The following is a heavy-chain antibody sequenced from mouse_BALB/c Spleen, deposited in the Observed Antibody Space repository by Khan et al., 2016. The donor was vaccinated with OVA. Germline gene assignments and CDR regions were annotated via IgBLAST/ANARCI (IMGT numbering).Heavy chain of an antibody. D-gene: IGHD2-14*01. V-gene: IGHV1-4*01. J-gene: IGHJ3*01. Sequence: QVRLQQSGAELARPGASMRMSCKASGYTFTSNTMHWIKQRPGQGLEWIGYINPSNGYTNYNQKFKDKATLTSDKSSTTAYLQLSSLTSDDSAVYNGVRDGAYHRNDGWFAYWGQGTLVTVSA. CDR2: INPSNGYT. CDR3: VRDGAYHRNDGWFAY. CDR1: GYTFTSNT.